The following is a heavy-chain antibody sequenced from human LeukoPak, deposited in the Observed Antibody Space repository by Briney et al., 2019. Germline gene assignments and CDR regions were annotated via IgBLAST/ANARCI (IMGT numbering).Heavy chain of an antibody. CDR3: ARDPSNSGYDYLYYFDY. CDR2: INPDNGGT. CDR1: GYTFTGYY. Sequence: ASVKVSCKASGYTFTGYYMHWVRQAPGQGLEWMGWINPDNGGTNYAQKFQGRVTMTRDMSISTAYMELSRLRSDDTAVYYCARDPSNSGYDYLYYFDYWGQGTLVTVSS. D-gene: IGHD5-12*01. V-gene: IGHV1-2*02. J-gene: IGHJ4*02.